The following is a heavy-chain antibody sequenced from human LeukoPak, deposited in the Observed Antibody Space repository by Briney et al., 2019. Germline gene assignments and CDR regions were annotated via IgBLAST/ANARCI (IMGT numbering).Heavy chain of an antibody. Sequence: ASVKVSCKASGYTFTSYGISWVRQAPGQGLEWMGGIIPIFGTANYAQKFQGRVTITADESTSTAYMELSSLRSEDTAVYYCDLLLTDITGTTTFDHWGQGTLVTVSS. CDR1: GYTFTSYG. CDR3: DLLLTDITGTTTFDH. CDR2: IIPIFGTA. D-gene: IGHD1-7*01. V-gene: IGHV1-69*13. J-gene: IGHJ4*02.